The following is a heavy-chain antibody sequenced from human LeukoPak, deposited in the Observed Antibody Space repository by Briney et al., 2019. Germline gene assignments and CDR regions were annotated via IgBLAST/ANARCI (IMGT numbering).Heavy chain of an antibody. J-gene: IGHJ4*02. D-gene: IGHD2-15*01. Sequence: GGSLRLSCAASGFTFSSYSMNWGRQAPGKGLEWVSSISRSSSDIYYADSVKGRFTISRDNAKTSLYLQINSLRAEDTAVYYCARDGGSCSGGSCYHDSHFDYWGQGTLVTVSS. CDR2: ISRSSSDI. CDR1: GFTFSSYS. CDR3: ARDGGSCSGGSCYHDSHFDY. V-gene: IGHV3-21*01.